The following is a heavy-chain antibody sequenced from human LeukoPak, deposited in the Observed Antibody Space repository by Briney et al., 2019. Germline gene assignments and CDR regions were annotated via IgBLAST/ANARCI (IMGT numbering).Heavy chain of an antibody. J-gene: IGHJ4*02. V-gene: IGHV3-11*05. Sequence: GGSLRLSCAASGFIFSDYYMSWIRQAPGKGLEWISYISSSSSYTNYVDSVKGRFTISRDNAKNSLYLQMNSLRAEGTAVYYCARAVSVSSYYFDCWGQGTLVTVSS. CDR1: GFIFSDYY. CDR3: ARAVSVSSYYFDC. CDR2: ISSSSSYT. D-gene: IGHD5/OR15-5a*01.